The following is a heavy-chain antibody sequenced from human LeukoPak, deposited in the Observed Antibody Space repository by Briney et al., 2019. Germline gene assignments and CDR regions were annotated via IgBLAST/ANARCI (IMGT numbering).Heavy chain of an antibody. J-gene: IGHJ4*02. CDR1: GGSINSYY. V-gene: IGHV4-4*07. Sequence: SETLSLTCTVSGGSINSYYWSWIRQPAGKGLEWIGRIYSSGSTNYNPSLKSRVSMSVDTSKNQFSLKLTSVTAADTAVYYCARGGKAPVVTIWGEGIQVTLSS. CDR2: IYSSGST. D-gene: IGHD5-12*01. CDR3: ARGGKAPVVTI.